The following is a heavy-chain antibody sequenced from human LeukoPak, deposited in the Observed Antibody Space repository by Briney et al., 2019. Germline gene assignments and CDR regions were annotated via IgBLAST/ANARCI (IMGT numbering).Heavy chain of an antibody. D-gene: IGHD2-21*01. CDR2: ISKSGGAE. CDR3: ARGAYSGGWDFDP. Sequence: GGSLRLSCAASGFTFSDYFMTWIRQAPGQGLEWLSYISKSGGAEYYADSVKGRFTISRDNTKNSLYLQMNSLGAEDTAVYYCARGAYSGGWDFDPWGQGTLVTVSS. CDR1: GFTFSDYF. V-gene: IGHV3-11*01. J-gene: IGHJ5*02.